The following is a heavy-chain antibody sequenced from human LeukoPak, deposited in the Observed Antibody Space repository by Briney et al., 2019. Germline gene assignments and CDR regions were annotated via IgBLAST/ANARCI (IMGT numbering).Heavy chain of an antibody. CDR2: IKGIGPTT. V-gene: IGHV3-11*04. D-gene: IGHD3-16*01. CDR1: GFTFSDYY. Sequence: GGSLRLSCAASGFTFSDYYMSWIRQAPGKGLEWVSTIKGIGPTTYYADSLKGRFTISRDNAKNSLFLQMSSLRADDTAIYYCAKAGELRYMDVWGKGTAVTVSS. J-gene: IGHJ6*03. CDR3: AKAGELRYMDV.